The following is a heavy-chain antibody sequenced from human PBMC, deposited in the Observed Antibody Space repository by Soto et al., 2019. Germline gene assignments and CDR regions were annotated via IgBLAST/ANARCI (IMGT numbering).Heavy chain of an antibody. V-gene: IGHV5-51*01. CDR1: GYSFTSYW. CDR2: IYPGDSDT. Sequence: KISCKGSGYSFTSYWIGWERQMPGKGLEWMGIIYPGDSDTTYSASFQGQVTISADKSISTAYLQWSSLKASDTAMYYCARRSRYAVGVYGMDVWGHGTTVPYSS. J-gene: IGHJ6*02. CDR3: ARRSRYAVGVYGMDV. D-gene: IGHD2-2*01.